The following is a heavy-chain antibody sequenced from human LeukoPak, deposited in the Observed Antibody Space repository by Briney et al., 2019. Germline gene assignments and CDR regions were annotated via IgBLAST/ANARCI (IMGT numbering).Heavy chain of an antibody. D-gene: IGHD1-26*01. CDR3: ARDRSGSYSWDY. Sequence: GGSLRLSCAASGFTFSSYWMSWVRQAPGKGLEWVANIKQDGSEKYYVDSVKGRFTISRDNAKNSLYLQMNSLKIDDTAVYFCARDRSGSYSWDYWGQGTLVTVSS. CDR1: GFTFSSYW. CDR2: IKQDGSEK. J-gene: IGHJ4*02. V-gene: IGHV3-7*03.